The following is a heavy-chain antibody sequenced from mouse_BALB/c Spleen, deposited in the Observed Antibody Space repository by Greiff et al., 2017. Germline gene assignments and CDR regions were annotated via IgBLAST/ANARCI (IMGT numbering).Heavy chain of an antibody. V-gene: IGHV6-6*02. J-gene: IGHJ2*01. D-gene: IGHD2-2*01. CDR1: GFTFSNYW. CDR3: TSQIYYGYDGGFDY. CDR2: IRLKSNNYAT. Sequence: EVMLVESGGGLVQPGGSMKLSCVASGFTFSNYWMNWVRQSPEKGLEWVAEIRLKSNNYATHYAESVKGRFTISRDDSKSSVYLQMNNLRAEDTGIYYCTSQIYYGYDGGFDYWGQGTTLTVSS.